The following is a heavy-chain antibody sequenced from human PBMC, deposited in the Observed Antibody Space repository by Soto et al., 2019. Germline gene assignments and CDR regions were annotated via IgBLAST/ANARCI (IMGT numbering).Heavy chain of an antibody. CDR1: GFTLSMYS. CDR2: IPQEGSDG. D-gene: IGHD2-21*02. Sequence: XGSLRLSCEVAGFTLSMYSMTWVRQAPGKGLEWVAKIPQEGSDGHYVDSVKGRFTISRDNAKNSVYLQMNSLRAEDTAVYYCARDQLILPAHDFFYGSDVWRQGAKVTVSS. J-gene: IGHJ6*02. CDR3: ARDQLILPAHDFFYGSDV. V-gene: IGHV3-7*03.